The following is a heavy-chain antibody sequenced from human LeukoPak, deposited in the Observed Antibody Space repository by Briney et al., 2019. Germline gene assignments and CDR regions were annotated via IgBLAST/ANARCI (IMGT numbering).Heavy chain of an antibody. Sequence: SETLSLTCTVSGESINPYYWNWIRQPAGKGLEWIGHIYKSGSTNYNPSLKSRVTMSLDTSKNQFSLKLRSVTAADTAVYFCARSFLEYMDVWGKGTTVTVSS. J-gene: IGHJ6*04. D-gene: IGHD3-3*01. CDR3: ARSFLEYMDV. CDR1: GESINPYY. CDR2: IYKSGST. V-gene: IGHV4-4*07.